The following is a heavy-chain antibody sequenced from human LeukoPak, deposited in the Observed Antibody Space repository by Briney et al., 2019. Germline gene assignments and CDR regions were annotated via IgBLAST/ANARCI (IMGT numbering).Heavy chain of an antibody. CDR1: GESFSGYY. J-gene: IGHJ4*02. Sequence: SETLSLTCAVYGESFSGYYWSWIRQHPGKGLEWIGYIYYSGSTYYNPSLKSRVTISVDTSKNQFSLKLSSVTAADTAVYYCARGSTYYDILTGYSLPPHFDYWGQGTLVTVSS. CDR2: IYYSGST. CDR3: ARGSTYYDILTGYSLPPHFDY. V-gene: IGHV4-31*11. D-gene: IGHD3-9*01.